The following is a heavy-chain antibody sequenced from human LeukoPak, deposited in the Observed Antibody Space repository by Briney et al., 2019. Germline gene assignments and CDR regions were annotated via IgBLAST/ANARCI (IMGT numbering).Heavy chain of an antibody. D-gene: IGHD4-17*01. CDR1: GYTFTGYY. CDR3: ARDMITVTTFSRFDP. CDR2: INPNSGGT. Sequence: ASVKVSCKTSGYTFTGYYMHWVRQAPGQGLEWMGWINPNSGGTNYAQKFQGRATMTRDTSISTAYMELSRLRSDDTAVYYCARDMITVTTFSRFDPWGQGTLVTVSS. J-gene: IGHJ5*02. V-gene: IGHV1-2*02.